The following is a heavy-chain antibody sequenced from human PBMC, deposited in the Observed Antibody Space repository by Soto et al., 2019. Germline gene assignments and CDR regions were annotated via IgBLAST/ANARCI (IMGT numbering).Heavy chain of an antibody. Sequence: ASVKVSCKASGYTFTSYYMHWVRQAPGQGLEWMGIINPNSGSITYAQKFQGRVTMTRDTSTSTVYMELSSLRSEDTAVYYCARELLLRVPFDYWGQGTLVTVSS. J-gene: IGHJ4*02. CDR1: GYTFTSYY. CDR2: INPNSGSI. V-gene: IGHV1-46*03. CDR3: ARELLLRVPFDY. D-gene: IGHD3-22*01.